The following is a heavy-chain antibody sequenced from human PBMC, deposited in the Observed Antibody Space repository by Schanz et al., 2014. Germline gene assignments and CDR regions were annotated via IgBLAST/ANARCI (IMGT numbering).Heavy chain of an antibody. CDR1: GFTFRNNW. Sequence: LVVESGGGLVQPGGSLRLSCAASGFTFRNNWMHWVRQGPGKGLSWVSRIDGDGGDTRYADSVKGRFTVFRDNARNMVFLQMNSLRVDDTGVYYCVRDERISSGVWFDPWGQGTLVTVSS. V-gene: IGHV3-74*01. CDR2: IDGDGGDT. CDR3: VRDERISSGVWFDP. D-gene: IGHD6-19*01. J-gene: IGHJ5*02.